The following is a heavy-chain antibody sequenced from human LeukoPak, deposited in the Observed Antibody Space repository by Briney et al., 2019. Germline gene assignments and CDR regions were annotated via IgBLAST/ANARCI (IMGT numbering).Heavy chain of an antibody. CDR3: ARAENIAVAGTFDY. V-gene: IGHV4-30-4*01. J-gene: IGHJ4*02. D-gene: IGHD6-19*01. CDR2: IYYSGST. Sequence: SETLSLTCTVSGGSISSGDYSWSWIRQPPGKGLEWIGYIYYSGSTYYNPSLKSRVTISVDTSKNQFSLKLSSVTAADTAVYYCARAENIAVAGTFDYWGQGTLVTVSS. CDR1: GGSISSGDYS.